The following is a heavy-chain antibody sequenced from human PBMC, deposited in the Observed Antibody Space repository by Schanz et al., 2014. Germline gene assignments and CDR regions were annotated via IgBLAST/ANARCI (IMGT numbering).Heavy chain of an antibody. Sequence: EVHLLESGGGLVEPGGSLRLSCAASGFSFSSYAMGWVRQARGKGLEWVSAISGSGGSTYYADSVKGRFTISRDNSKNTLYLQMNSLRAEDTAVYYCARKVVATIGGYYDNWGQGTLVIVSS. CDR1: GFSFSSYA. CDR3: ARKVVATIGGYYDN. V-gene: IGHV3-23*01. J-gene: IGHJ4*02. CDR2: ISGSGGST. D-gene: IGHD5-12*01.